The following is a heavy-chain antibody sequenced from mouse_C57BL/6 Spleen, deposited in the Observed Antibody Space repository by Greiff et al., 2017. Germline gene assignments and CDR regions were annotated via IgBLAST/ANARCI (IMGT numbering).Heavy chain of an antibody. Sequence: EVKLVESGGGLVKPGGSLKLSCAASGFTFSDYGMHWVRQAPEKGLEWVAYISSGSSTIYYADTVKGRFTISRDNAKNTLFLQMTSLRSEDTAMYYCARGRWLPSYWYFDVWGTGTTVTVSS. CDR1: GFTFSDYG. D-gene: IGHD2-3*01. CDR3: ARGRWLPSYWYFDV. J-gene: IGHJ1*03. CDR2: ISSGSSTI. V-gene: IGHV5-17*01.